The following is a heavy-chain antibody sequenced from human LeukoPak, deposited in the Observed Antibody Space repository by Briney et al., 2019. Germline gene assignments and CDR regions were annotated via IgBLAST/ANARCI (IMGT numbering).Heavy chain of an antibody. CDR3: ARFSQYSDSTYHDLDY. D-gene: IGHD3-22*01. CDR1: GGSISSYY. Sequence: TSETLSLTCTVSGGSISSYYWSWIRQPAGKGLEWIGRIYTSGSTNYNPSLKSRVTMSVDTSKNQFSLKLSSVTAADTAVYYCARFSQYSDSTYHDLDYWGQGTLVSVSS. J-gene: IGHJ4*02. V-gene: IGHV4-4*07. CDR2: IYTSGST.